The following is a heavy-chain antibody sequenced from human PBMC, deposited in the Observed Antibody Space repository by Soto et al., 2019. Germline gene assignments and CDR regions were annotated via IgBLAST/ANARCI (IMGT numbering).Heavy chain of an antibody. Sequence: QVQLVQSGAEVKRPGASVKVSCKVSGYTLITYGITWVRQAPGQGLEWMGWINTYNVATNNAQNLQGRVTMTRDTSTNTAYLERRSLRSDDTAVYYCARYCCGGRCHKGVPDYWGQGTLVTVCS. CDR2: INTYNVAT. CDR3: ARYCCGGRCHKGVPDY. V-gene: IGHV1-18*01. J-gene: IGHJ4*02. D-gene: IGHD2-15*01. CDR1: GYTLITYG.